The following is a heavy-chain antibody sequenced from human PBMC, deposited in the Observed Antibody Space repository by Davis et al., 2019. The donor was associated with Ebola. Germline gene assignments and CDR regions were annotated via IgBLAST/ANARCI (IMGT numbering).Heavy chain of an antibody. V-gene: IGHV3-7*01. D-gene: IGHD3-22*01. CDR1: GITFSSYW. Sequence: GESLKISCAASGITFSSYWMSWVRQAPGKGLEWVANIKQDGSEKYYVDSVKGRFTISRDNAKNSLYLQMNSLRDEDTAVYYCARAGGNYYDSSGYYYGYWGQGTLVTVSS. J-gene: IGHJ4*02. CDR2: IKQDGSEK. CDR3: ARAGGNYYDSSGYYYGY.